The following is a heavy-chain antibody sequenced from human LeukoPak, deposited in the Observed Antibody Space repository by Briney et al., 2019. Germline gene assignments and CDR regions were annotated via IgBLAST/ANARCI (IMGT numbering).Heavy chain of an antibody. D-gene: IGHD6-13*01. Sequence: GESLQIACQGSGYSFTSYWIGWVRPVPGKGLEWMGIIYPGDSDTRYSPSFQGQVTISADKSISTAYLQWSSLKASDTAMYYCARQSSSSWVRERNWFDPWGQGTLVTVSS. J-gene: IGHJ5*02. CDR1: GYSFTSYW. CDR3: ARQSSSSWVRERNWFDP. CDR2: IYPGDSDT. V-gene: IGHV5-51*01.